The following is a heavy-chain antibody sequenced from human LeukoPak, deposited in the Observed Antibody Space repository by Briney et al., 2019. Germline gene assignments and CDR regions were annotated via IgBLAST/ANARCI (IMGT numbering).Heavy chain of an antibody. Sequence: GGSLRLSCAASGFTSSSYGMHWVRQAPGKGLEWVAFIRYDGSNKYYADSVKGRFTISRDNSKNTLYLQITSLRTEDTAVYYCVKDGAYYYDSSGYPRVWGQGTLVTVSS. D-gene: IGHD3-22*01. V-gene: IGHV3-30*02. J-gene: IGHJ4*02. CDR2: IRYDGSNK. CDR1: GFTSSSYG. CDR3: VKDGAYYYDSSGYPRV.